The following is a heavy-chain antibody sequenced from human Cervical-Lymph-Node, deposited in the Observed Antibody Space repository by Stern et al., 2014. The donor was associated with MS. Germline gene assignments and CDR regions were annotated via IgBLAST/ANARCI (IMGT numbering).Heavy chain of an antibody. CDR2: FDPEDGET. CDR1: GYTLTELS. Sequence: DQLVESGAEVKKPGASVKVSCKVSGYTLTELSMHWVRQAPGKGLEWMGGFDPEDGETIYAQKFQGRVTMTEDTSTDTAYMELSSLRSEDTAVYYCATSFLRAYSSSWYRMDVWGQGTTVTVSS. V-gene: IGHV1-24*01. D-gene: IGHD6-13*01. J-gene: IGHJ6*02. CDR3: ATSFLRAYSSSWYRMDV.